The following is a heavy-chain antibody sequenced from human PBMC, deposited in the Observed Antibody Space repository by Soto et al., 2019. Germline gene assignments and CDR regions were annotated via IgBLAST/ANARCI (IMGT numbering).Heavy chain of an antibody. CDR2: IYSGGST. D-gene: IGHD4-4*01. V-gene: IGHV3-53*01. CDR3: AVFRAVTTVGWFDP. Sequence: GGSLRLSCAASGFTVSRNYMSWVRQAPGKGLEWVSVIYSGGSTYYADSVKGRFTISRDNSKNTLYRQMNSLRAEDTAVYYCAVFRAVTTVGWFDPWGQGTLVTV. CDR1: GFTVSRNY. J-gene: IGHJ5*02.